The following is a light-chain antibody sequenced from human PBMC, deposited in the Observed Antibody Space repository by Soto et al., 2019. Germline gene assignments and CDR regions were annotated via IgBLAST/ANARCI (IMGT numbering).Light chain of an antibody. CDR2: GAS. Sequence: EIVMTQSPATLSVSPGERDTLSCRASQSVSSDLAWYQQKPGQAPRLLIYGASTRAAGVPARFSGSGSVTEFILTISNLQSEDFAVYYCQQYNNWPQTFGQGTKLESK. J-gene: IGKJ2*01. V-gene: IGKV3-15*01. CDR1: QSVSSD. CDR3: QQYNNWPQT.